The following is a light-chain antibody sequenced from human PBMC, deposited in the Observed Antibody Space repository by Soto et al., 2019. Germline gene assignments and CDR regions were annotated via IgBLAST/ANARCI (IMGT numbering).Light chain of an antibody. CDR3: QHYNNWPT. CDR2: GAS. CDR1: QSFSSN. Sequence: EIVMTQSPATLSVSPGERATLSCRASQSFSSNLAWYQQQPGQAPRLLIYGASTRATGIPARFSGSGSGTEFTLTISSLQSEDFAVYYCQHYNNWPTFGQGTKVEIK. V-gene: IGKV3-15*01. J-gene: IGKJ1*01.